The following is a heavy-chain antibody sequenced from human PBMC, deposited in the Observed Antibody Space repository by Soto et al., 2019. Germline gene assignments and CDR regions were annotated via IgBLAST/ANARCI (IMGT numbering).Heavy chain of an antibody. Sequence: SVKVSCKASGGTFSSYAISWVRQAPGQGLEWMGGIIPIFGTANYAQKFQGRVTITADESTSTAYMELSSLRSEDTAVYYCARWYDSSPYFDYWGQGTLVTVSS. CDR1: GGTFSSYA. D-gene: IGHD3-22*01. J-gene: IGHJ4*02. CDR2: IIPIFGTA. V-gene: IGHV1-69*13. CDR3: ARWYDSSPYFDY.